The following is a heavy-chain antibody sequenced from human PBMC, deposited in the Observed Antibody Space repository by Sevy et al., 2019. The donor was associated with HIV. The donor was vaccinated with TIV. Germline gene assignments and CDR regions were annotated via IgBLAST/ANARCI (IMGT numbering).Heavy chain of an antibody. Sequence: GGSLRLSCAASGFTFSSYRMTWVRQAPGKGLEWVSCISSTSAYINYADSVKGRFTISRDNAKNFLYLQMDSLRAEDTDVYYCARAVLEISTWRSDYWGQGTLVTVSS. CDR2: ISSTSAYI. CDR3: ARAVLEISTWRSDY. D-gene: IGHD1-1*01. V-gene: IGHV3-21*01. CDR1: GFTFSSYR. J-gene: IGHJ4*02.